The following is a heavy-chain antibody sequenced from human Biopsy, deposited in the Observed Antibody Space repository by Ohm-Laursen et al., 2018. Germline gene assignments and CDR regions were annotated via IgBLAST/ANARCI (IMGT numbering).Heavy chain of an antibody. CDR2: IYYSVMT. Sequence: PSETLSLTCSVSGGDINNYYWSWIRQPPGKGLEWIGHIYYSVMTNYNPSLQSRVSISVDTSRNQVSLTLSSVTAADTAVYYCARDSGILNYGNFKYYHYYGMDVWGQGTKVTVSS. J-gene: IGHJ6*02. CDR3: ARDSGILNYGNFKYYHYYGMDV. D-gene: IGHD4-11*01. V-gene: IGHV4-59*01. CDR1: GGDINNYY.